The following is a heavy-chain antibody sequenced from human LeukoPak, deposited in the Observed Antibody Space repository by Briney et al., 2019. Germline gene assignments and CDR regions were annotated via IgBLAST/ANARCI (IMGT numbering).Heavy chain of an antibody. D-gene: IGHD6-19*01. CDR1: GFSFDDYC. Sequence: RGSLRLSCAPSGFSFDDYCMSWDRQAPGEGLEWVSVINWDGGSTGYTDSVKGRFTISTDKAKNFLYMQMYSLRAEDTALYYCARTVSSAGWSDDAFDIWGQGTMVTVSS. CDR3: ARTVSSAGWSDDAFDI. J-gene: IGHJ3*02. CDR2: INWDGGST. V-gene: IGHV3-20*04.